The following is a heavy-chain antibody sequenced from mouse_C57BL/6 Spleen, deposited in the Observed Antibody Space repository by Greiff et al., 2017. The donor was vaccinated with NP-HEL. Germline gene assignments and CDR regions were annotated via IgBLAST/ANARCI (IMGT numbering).Heavy chain of an antibody. J-gene: IGHJ4*01. D-gene: IGHD1-1*01. V-gene: IGHV1-50*01. CDR3: ARGGGYYGSSYAMDY. CDR1: GYTFTSYW. Sequence: QVQLQQPGAELVKPGASVKLSCKASGYTFTSYWMQWVKQRPGQGLEWIGEIDPSDSYTNYNQKFKGKATLTVDTSSSTAYMQLSSLTSEDSAVYYCARGGGYYGSSYAMDYWGQGTSVTVSS. CDR2: IDPSDSYT.